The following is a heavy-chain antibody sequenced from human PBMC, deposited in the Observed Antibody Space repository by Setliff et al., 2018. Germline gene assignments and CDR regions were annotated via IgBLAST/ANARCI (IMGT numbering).Heavy chain of an antibody. D-gene: IGHD3-3*01. CDR3: ARGRDFWSGYLVY. Sequence: ASVKVSCKASGYTFTTYYMRWVRQTPGQGLEWMGVINPGDGSTTYAQKFQGWVTMTRDTSISTAYMELSRLRSDDTAVYYCARGRDFWSGYLVYWGQGTLVTVSS. CDR2: INPGDGST. CDR1: GYTFTTYY. J-gene: IGHJ4*02. V-gene: IGHV1-46*01.